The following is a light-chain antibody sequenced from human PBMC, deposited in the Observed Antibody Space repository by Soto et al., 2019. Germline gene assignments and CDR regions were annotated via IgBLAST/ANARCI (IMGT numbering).Light chain of an antibody. Sequence: QSVLTQPASVSGSPGQSITISCTGTSSDVGGYNYVSWYQQHPGKAPKLMIYDVSNRPSGVSNRFSGSKSGNTASLTISGLQAEDEADYYCRSYTGSTTYVFGIGTKVTVL. CDR3: RSYTGSTTYV. CDR1: SSDVGGYNY. J-gene: IGLJ1*01. V-gene: IGLV2-14*01. CDR2: DVS.